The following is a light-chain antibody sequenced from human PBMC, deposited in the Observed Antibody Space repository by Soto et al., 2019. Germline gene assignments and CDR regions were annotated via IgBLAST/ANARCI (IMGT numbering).Light chain of an antibody. J-gene: IGKJ5*01. V-gene: IGKV3-15*01. CDR2: GAS. CDR1: QTINNN. CDR3: QQYSNWPPIT. Sequence: ETVMTQGPVTLSVSPGQGSTLSCMASQTINNNLAWYQQKPGQAPRLLIYGASRRATGVPARFSGSGSGTEFTLTISSLQSEDFAVYYCQQYSNWPPITFGQGTRLEI.